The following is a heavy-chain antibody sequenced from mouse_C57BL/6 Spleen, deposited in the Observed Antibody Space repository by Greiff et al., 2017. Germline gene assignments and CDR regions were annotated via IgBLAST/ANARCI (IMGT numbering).Heavy chain of an antibody. Sequence: EVQLQQSGTELVKPGASVKISCKASGYTFTDYYMNWVKQSHGKSLEWIGDINPNNGGTSYNQKFKGKATLTVDKSSSTAYMELRSLTSEDSAVYYCARSRDYDGGAFDYWGQGTTLTVSS. CDR2: INPNNGGT. J-gene: IGHJ2*01. CDR3: ARSRDYDGGAFDY. D-gene: IGHD2-4*01. V-gene: IGHV1-26*01. CDR1: GYTFTDYY.